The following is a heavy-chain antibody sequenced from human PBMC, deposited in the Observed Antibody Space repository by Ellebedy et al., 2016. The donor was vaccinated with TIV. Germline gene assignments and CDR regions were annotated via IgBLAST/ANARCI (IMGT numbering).Heavy chain of an antibody. D-gene: IGHD4-23*01. CDR1: GFTVSSNY. J-gene: IGHJ4*02. CDR3: ARDLDDYGGNSSGDY. V-gene: IGHV3-11*04. Sequence: PGGSLRLSCAASGFTVSSNYMSRVRQAPGKGLEWVSYISSSGSTIYYADSVKGRFTISRDNAKNSLYLQMNSLRVEDTAVYYCARDLDDYGGNSSGDYWGQGTLVTVSS. CDR2: ISSSGSTI.